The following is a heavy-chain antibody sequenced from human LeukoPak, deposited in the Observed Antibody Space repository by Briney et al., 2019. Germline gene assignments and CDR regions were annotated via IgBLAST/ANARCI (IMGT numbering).Heavy chain of an antibody. J-gene: IGHJ4*02. CDR2: ISSSAGNT. Sequence: PGGSLRLSCAASGFKFSDHYIDWVRQAPGKGLEWVSSISSSAGNTYYADSVKGRFTISRDYSKNTLYLQMNSLRAEDTAIYYCAKNRGFRGVIVVPPLDFWGQGTLVTVSS. D-gene: IGHD3-16*02. CDR3: AKNRGFRGVIVVPPLDF. V-gene: IGHV3-23*01. CDR1: GFKFSDHY.